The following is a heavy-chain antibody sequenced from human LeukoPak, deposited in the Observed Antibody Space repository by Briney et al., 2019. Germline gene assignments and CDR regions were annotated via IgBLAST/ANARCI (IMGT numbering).Heavy chain of an antibody. Sequence: PGGSLRLSCAASGFTFSSYSMNWVRQAPGKGLVGVSRINSDGSSTSYADSVKGRFTISRDNAKNTLYLQMNSLRAEDTAVYYCAKDLGIAVAGTWYWGQGTLVTVSS. D-gene: IGHD6-19*01. V-gene: IGHV3-74*01. CDR3: AKDLGIAVAGTWY. CDR2: INSDGSST. CDR1: GFTFSSYS. J-gene: IGHJ4*02.